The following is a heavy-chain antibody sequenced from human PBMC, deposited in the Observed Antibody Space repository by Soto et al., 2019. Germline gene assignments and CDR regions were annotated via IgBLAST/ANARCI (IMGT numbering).Heavy chain of an antibody. CDR1: GFTFSSYA. D-gene: IGHD3-16*01. Sequence: QVQLVESGGGVVQPGRSLRLSCAASGFTFSSYAMHWVRQAPGKGLEWVAVISYDGINIYYADSVKGRFTISRDNSKSTLYLQMNSLRAEDTAVYYCAKAWGRHYHNGMEVWGQGTTVTVSS. CDR3: AKAWGRHYHNGMEV. V-gene: IGHV3-30*04. CDR2: ISYDGINI. J-gene: IGHJ6*02.